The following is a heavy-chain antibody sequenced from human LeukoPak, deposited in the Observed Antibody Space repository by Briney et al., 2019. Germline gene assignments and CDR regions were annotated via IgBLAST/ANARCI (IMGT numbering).Heavy chain of an antibody. CDR2: INAGNGNT. D-gene: IGHD6-19*01. J-gene: IGHJ4*02. CDR3: AREYSSGWPMIDYFDY. CDR1: GYTFTSYA. Sequence: ASVKVSCNASGYTFTSYAMHWVRQAPGQRLEWMGWINAGNGNTKYSQKFQGRVTITRDTSASTAYMELSSLRSEDTAVYYCAREYSSGWPMIDYFDYWGQGTLVTVSS. V-gene: IGHV1-3*01.